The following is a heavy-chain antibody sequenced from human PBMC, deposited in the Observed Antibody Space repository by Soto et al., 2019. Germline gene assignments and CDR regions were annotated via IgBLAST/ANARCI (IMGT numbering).Heavy chain of an antibody. CDR1: GGSMSSYY. V-gene: IGHV4-59*01. CDR3: AREAGVRYPFDP. D-gene: IGHD3-9*01. Sequence: QVQLQESGPGLVKPSETLSLTCRVSGGSMSSYYWSWIRQPPGRGLEWIGYIYYSGGTNYNPSLKSRVTILVDTSKNQFSLKLSSVTAADTAMDYCAREAGVRYPFDPWGQGTLVTVSS. J-gene: IGHJ5*02. CDR2: IYYSGGT.